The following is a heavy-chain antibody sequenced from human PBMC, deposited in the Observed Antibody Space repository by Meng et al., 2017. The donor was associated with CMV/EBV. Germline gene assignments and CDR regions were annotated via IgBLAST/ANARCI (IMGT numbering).Heavy chain of an antibody. Sequence: ASVKVSCKASGYTFTSYYMHWVRQAPGQGLEWMGIINPSGGSTSYAQKFQGRVTMTRDTSTSTVYMELGSLRSEDTAVYYCARGGADCSSTSCYRGNYYYYYGMDVWGQGTTVTVSS. J-gene: IGHJ6*02. V-gene: IGHV1-46*01. CDR3: ARGGADCSSTSCYRGNYYYYYGMDV. CDR2: INPSGGST. D-gene: IGHD2-2*01. CDR1: GYTFTSYY.